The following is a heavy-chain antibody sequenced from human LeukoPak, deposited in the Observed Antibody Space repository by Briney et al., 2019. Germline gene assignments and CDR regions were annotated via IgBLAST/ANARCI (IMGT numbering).Heavy chain of an antibody. CDR1: GFTFSSYA. J-gene: IGHJ1*01. D-gene: IGHD3-22*01. CDR2: ISGSGGST. Sequence: GGSLRLSCAASGFTFSSYAMSWVRQAPGKGLGWVSAISGSGGSTYYADSVKGRFTISRDNSKNTLYLQMNSLRAEDTAVYYCAKFSVVVITGFQHWGQGTLVTVSS. V-gene: IGHV3-23*01. CDR3: AKFSVVVITGFQH.